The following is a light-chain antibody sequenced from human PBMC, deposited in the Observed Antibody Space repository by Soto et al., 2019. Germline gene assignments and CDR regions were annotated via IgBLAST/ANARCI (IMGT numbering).Light chain of an antibody. CDR3: QQVKTYPRT. CDR2: EES. Sequence: DIHLTQSPSFLSASVGDRVTITCRPSQAVPNNMAWYQQKPGKPPKLLIYEESTLHTGVPSRFSGRKSGTQFTRTIDSLQPEDFATYYCQQVKTYPRTFGGGTKVEIK. CDR1: QAVPNN. J-gene: IGKJ4*01. V-gene: IGKV1-9*01.